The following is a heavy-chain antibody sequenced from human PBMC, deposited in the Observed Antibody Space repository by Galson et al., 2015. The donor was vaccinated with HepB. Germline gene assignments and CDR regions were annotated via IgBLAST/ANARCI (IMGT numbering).Heavy chain of an antibody. CDR1: GFTFGDYA. CDR2: IRSKAYGGTT. V-gene: IGHV3-49*04. J-gene: IGHJ4*02. Sequence: SLRLSCAASGFTFGDYAMSWVRQAPGKGLEWVGFIRSKAYGGTTEYAASVKGRFTISRDDSKSIAYLQMNSLKTEDTAVYYCTLSSAAELPVDYWGQGTLVTVSS. D-gene: IGHD4-23*01. CDR3: TLSSAAELPVDY.